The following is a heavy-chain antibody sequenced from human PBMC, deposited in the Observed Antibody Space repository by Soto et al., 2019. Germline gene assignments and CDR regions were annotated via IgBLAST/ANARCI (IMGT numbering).Heavy chain of an antibody. Sequence: PGESLKISCKGSGYSFTSYWIGWVRQMPGKGLEWMGIIYPGDSDTRYSPSFQGQVTISADKSISTAYLQWSSLKASDTAIYYCARGIAAAGSPGYYYYGMDVWGQGTTVTVSS. CDR3: ARGIAAAGSPGYYYYGMDV. V-gene: IGHV5-51*01. J-gene: IGHJ6*02. CDR1: GYSFTSYW. D-gene: IGHD6-13*01. CDR2: IYPGDSDT.